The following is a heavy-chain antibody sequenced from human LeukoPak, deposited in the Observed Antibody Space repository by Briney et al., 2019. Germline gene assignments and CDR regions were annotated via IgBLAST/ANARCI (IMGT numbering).Heavy chain of an antibody. D-gene: IGHD1-26*01. CDR2: ISWDGDST. CDR1: GFTFDDYT. V-gene: IGHV3-43*01. J-gene: IGHJ4*02. Sequence: GGSLRLSCAASGFTFDDYTMQWVRQARVKGLQWVSLISWDGDSTDYADSVKGRFTISRDNSKNSLYLQMNSLRTEDTALYYCAKNTYSGTYHSDGYCDYWGQGTLVTVSS. CDR3: AKNTYSGTYHSDGYCDY.